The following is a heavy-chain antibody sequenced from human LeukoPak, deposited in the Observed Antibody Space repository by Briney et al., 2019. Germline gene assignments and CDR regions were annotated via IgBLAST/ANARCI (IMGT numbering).Heavy chain of an antibody. CDR1: GFTFSSTW. D-gene: IGHD3-10*01. Sequence: PGGSLRLSCAASGFTFSSTWMSWVRQAPGKGLEWVVNIKQDGSEKYYVDSGKGRFTISRDNAKNSLYLQMNSLRAEDTAVYYCVRTRRGRITMVRGVPHYLDYWGQGTLVTVSS. J-gene: IGHJ4*02. V-gene: IGHV3-7*01. CDR2: IKQDGSEK. CDR3: VRTRRGRITMVRGVPHYLDY.